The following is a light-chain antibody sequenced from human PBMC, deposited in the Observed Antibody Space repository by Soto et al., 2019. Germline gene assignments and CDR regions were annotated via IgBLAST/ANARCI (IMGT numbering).Light chain of an antibody. Sequence: ELVLMQSPGTLSLSPGERATLSCRASQTISSNSLAWYQQTPGQAPRLLISRTSSRATGIPDRFSGSGSGTDFTLTITRLEPEDFGVYYCQQYGLSPWTFGQGTRVEIK. CDR3: QQYGLSPWT. CDR2: RTS. V-gene: IGKV3-20*01. J-gene: IGKJ1*01. CDR1: QTISSNS.